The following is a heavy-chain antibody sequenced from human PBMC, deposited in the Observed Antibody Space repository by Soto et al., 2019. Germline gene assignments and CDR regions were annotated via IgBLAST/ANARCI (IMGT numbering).Heavy chain of an antibody. Sequence: SETLSLTCTVSGGSVSSGSYYWSWIRQPPGKGLEWIGYIYYSGSTNYNPSLKSRVTISVDTSKNQFSLKLSSVTAADTAVYYCVRSLGVFGTVTLAFDIWGQGTMVTVSS. J-gene: IGHJ3*02. CDR1: GGSVSSGSYY. V-gene: IGHV4-61*01. CDR2: IYYSGST. D-gene: IGHD4-17*01. CDR3: VRSLGVFGTVTLAFDI.